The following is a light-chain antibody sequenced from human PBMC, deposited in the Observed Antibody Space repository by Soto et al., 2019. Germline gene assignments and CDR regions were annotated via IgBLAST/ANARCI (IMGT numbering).Light chain of an antibody. CDR3: AAWDGSLSEV. J-gene: IGLJ1*01. CDR1: SSNIGSNY. CDR2: KDN. V-gene: IGLV1-47*01. Sequence: QSVLTQPPSASGTPGQRVTSSCSGSSSNIGSNYVYWYQQLPGTAPKLLIYKDNQRPSGVPDRFSGSKSGTSASLAISGLRSEYEADYYCAAWDGSLSEVFGTGTKVTVL.